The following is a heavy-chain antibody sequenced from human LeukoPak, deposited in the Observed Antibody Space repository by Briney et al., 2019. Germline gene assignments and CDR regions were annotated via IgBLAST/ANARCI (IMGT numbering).Heavy chain of an antibody. J-gene: IGHJ4*02. D-gene: IGHD2-15*01. Sequence: GASVKVSCKASGYTFTSYAMHWVRQAPGQRLEWMGWINPHNGGTNYAQNFQGRVTMTRDTSISTAYMELSRLRSDDTAVYYCATPGRGYCSGNNCYRFDYWGQGTLVTVSS. V-gene: IGHV1-2*02. CDR2: INPHNGGT. CDR3: ATPGRGYCSGNNCYRFDY. CDR1: GYTFTSYA.